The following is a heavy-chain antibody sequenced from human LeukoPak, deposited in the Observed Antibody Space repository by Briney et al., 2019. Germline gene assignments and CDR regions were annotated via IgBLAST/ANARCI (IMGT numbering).Heavy chain of an antibody. Sequence: PSETLSLTCTVSGGSISSYYWSWIRQPPGKGLEWIGYTHYSGSTKYNPSLKSRLTISVDSSKNQFSLKLSSVTAADTAVYYCASNTGTVFDYWGQGALVTVSS. CDR2: THYSGST. CDR3: ASNTGTVFDY. J-gene: IGHJ4*02. V-gene: IGHV4-59*12. D-gene: IGHD7-27*01. CDR1: GGSISSYY.